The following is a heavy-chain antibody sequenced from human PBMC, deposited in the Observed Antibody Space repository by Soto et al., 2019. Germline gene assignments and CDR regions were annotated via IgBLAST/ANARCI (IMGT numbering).Heavy chain of an antibody. V-gene: IGHV3-30-3*01. CDR2: ISYDGSNK. J-gene: IGHJ4*02. Sequence: PGGSLRLSCAASGFTFSSYAMHWVRQAPGKGLEWVAVISYDGSNKYYADSVKGRFTISRDNSKNTLYLQMNSLRAEDTAVYYCASLIPPTGLQPWPPDDYWGQGTLVTVSS. CDR1: GFTFSSYA. CDR3: ASLIPPTGLQPWPPDDY. D-gene: IGHD5-18*01.